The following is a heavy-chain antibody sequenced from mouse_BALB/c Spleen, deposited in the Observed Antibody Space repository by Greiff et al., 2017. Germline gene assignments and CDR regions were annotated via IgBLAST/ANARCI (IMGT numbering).Heavy chain of an antibody. D-gene: IGHD2-12*01. V-gene: IGHV1S22*01. J-gene: IGHJ2*01. CDR2: IYPGSGST. CDR1: GYTFTSYW. Sequence: LQQPGSELVRPGASVKLSCKASGYTFTSYWMHWVKQRPGQGLEWIGNIYPGSGSTNYDEKFKSKATLTVDTSSSTAYMQLSSLTSEDSAVYYCTRGTYYRGGFDDWGQGTTLTVSS. CDR3: TRGTYYRGGFDD.